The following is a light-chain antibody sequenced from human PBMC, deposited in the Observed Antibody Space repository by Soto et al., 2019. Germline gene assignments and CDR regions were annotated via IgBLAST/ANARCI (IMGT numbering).Light chain of an antibody. CDR3: QQSYSNPAT. Sequence: DIQMTQSPSSLSASVGDRVTITCRASQSITTYLNWYRQKPGKAPKLLIYAASSLQSGVPSRFSGSGSETEFTLSISSLQPEDFATYYCQQSYSNPATFGQGTKLEIK. CDR1: QSITTY. J-gene: IGKJ2*01. CDR2: AAS. V-gene: IGKV1-39*01.